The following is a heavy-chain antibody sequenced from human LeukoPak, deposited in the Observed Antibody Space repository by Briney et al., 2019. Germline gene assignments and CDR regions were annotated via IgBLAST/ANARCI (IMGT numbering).Heavy chain of an antibody. CDR3: AKSSIVVVVAATFDY. D-gene: IGHD2-15*01. CDR2: VFWNGVDK. CDR1: GFIVNDHA. Sequence: GGSLRLSCVASGFIVNDHAMHWVRQTPGKGLEWVAGVFWNGVDKSYADSVKGRFTISRDNSKNTLYLQMNSLRAEDTAVYYCAKSSIVVVVAATFDYWGQGTLVTVSS. J-gene: IGHJ4*02. V-gene: IGHV3-9*01.